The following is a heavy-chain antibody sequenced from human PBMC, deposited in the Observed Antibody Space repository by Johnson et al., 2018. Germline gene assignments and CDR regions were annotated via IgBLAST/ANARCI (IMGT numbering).Heavy chain of an antibody. D-gene: IGHD2-2*01. CDR1: GFTFSSYS. CDR2: ISSSSSYI. CDR3: ARDGDIVVVPAAIFYYYYYMDV. V-gene: IGHV3-21*01. J-gene: IGHJ6*03. Sequence: VQLVESGGGLVKPGGSLRLSCAASGFTFSSYSMNWVRQAPGKGLEWVSSISSSSSYIYYADSVKGRFTISRDNAKNSLYLQMNSLRAEDTAVYYRARDGDIVVVPAAIFYYYYYMDVWGKGTTVTVSS.